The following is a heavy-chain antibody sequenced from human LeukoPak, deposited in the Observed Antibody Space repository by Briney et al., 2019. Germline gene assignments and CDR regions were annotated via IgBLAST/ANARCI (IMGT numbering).Heavy chain of an antibody. J-gene: IGHJ5*02. Sequence: SETLSLTCTVSGGSISSSSYYWGWIRQPPGKGLEWIGSIYYSGSTYYNPSLKSRVTISVDTSKNQFSLKLSSVTAADTAVYYCARDSNLSSFDPWGQGTLVTVSS. CDR2: IYYSGST. D-gene: IGHD4-11*01. CDR3: ARDSNLSSFDP. V-gene: IGHV4-39*07. CDR1: GGSISSSSYY.